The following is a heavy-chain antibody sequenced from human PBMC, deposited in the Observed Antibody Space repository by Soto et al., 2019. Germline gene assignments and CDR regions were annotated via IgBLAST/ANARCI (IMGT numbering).Heavy chain of an antibody. CDR2: INPKSGGT. CDR3: ARPDYRGQSDNFLDY. J-gene: IGHJ4*02. D-gene: IGHD4-17*01. V-gene: IGHV1-2*02. Sequence: ASVKVSCKASGYTFSAYYIHWVRQAPGQGLEWMGWINPKSGGTNNAQKFQGRVTMTSDTSISTASMELSRLTSDDTAVYYCARPDYRGQSDNFLDYTGQLPLVTASS. CDR1: GYTFSAYY.